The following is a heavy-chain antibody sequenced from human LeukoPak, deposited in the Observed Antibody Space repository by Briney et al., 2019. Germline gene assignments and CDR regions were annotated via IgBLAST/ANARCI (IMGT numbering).Heavy chain of an antibody. Sequence: GRSLRLSCAASGFTFSSYSMHWVRQAPGKGLEWVAVISYDGSNKYYADSVKGRLTISRDNSKNTLYLQMNSLRAEDTAVYYCARATELYDSSAYYLSDYWGQGTLVTVSS. J-gene: IGHJ4*02. V-gene: IGHV3-30*01. D-gene: IGHD3-22*01. CDR1: GFTFSSYS. CDR2: ISYDGSNK. CDR3: ARATELYDSSAYYLSDY.